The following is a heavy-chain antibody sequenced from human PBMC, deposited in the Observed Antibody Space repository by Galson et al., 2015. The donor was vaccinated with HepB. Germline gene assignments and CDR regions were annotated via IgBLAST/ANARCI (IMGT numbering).Heavy chain of an antibody. Sequence: SVKVSCKASGGTFSNSAISWVRQAPGQGLEWMGRIIPILGIANYAQKFQGRVTINADKSTSTAYMELSSLRSEDTAVYYCARDSGYSYGSIYYYYYYMDVWGKGTTVTVSS. CDR2: IIPILGIA. D-gene: IGHD5-18*01. J-gene: IGHJ6*03. CDR1: GGTFSNSA. CDR3: ARDSGYSYGSIYYYYYYMDV. V-gene: IGHV1-69*04.